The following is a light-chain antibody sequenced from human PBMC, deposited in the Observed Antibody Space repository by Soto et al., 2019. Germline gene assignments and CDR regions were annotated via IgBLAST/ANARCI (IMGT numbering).Light chain of an antibody. CDR1: QAISTN. CDR2: YAS. J-gene: IGKJ1*01. CDR3: QQCENWPRT. V-gene: IGKV3-15*01. Sequence: EIMMTQSPATLSVSPGESATLSCRASQAISTNLARYQQKPGQAPRLLIYYASIRATGIPVRFSGSGSGTEFTLTISSLQSEDFAVYYCQQCENWPRTFGQGTKVEIK.